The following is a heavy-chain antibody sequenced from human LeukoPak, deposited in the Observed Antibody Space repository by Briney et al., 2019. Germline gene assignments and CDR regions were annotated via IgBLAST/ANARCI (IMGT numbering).Heavy chain of an antibody. J-gene: IGHJ6*02. Sequence: ASVKVSCKASGYTFTSYGISWVRQAPGQGLEWMGWISAYNGNTNYAQKLQGRVTMTTDTPTSTAYMELRSLRSDDTAVYYCARDPPRITIFGVVPLHRMDVWGQGTTVTVSS. D-gene: IGHD3-3*01. V-gene: IGHV1-18*01. CDR3: ARDPPRITIFGVVPLHRMDV. CDR2: ISAYNGNT. CDR1: GYTFTSYG.